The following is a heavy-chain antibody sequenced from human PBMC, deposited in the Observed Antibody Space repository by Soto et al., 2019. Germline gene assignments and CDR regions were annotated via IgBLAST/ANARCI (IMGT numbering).Heavy chain of an antibody. J-gene: IGHJ6*02. CDR1: GFTFSIYG. CDR2: IWYDGSNK. V-gene: IGHV3-33*01. CDR3: AREGGRASDPIYYYYYGMDV. Sequence: PGGSLRLSCAAFGFTFSIYGMHWVRHAPGKGLEWVAVIWYDGSNKYYADSVKGRFTISRDNSKNTLYLQMNSLRAEDTAVYYCAREGGRASDPIYYYYYGMDVWGQGTTVTVSS. D-gene: IGHD1-1*01.